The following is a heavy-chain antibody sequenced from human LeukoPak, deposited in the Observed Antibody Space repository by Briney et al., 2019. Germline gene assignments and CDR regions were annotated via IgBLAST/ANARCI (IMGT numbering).Heavy chain of an antibody. D-gene: IGHD6-19*01. CDR2: ISDSGGST. V-gene: IGHV3-23*01. CDR1: GFTFSRYG. Sequence: PGGSLRLSCAASGFTFSRYGMSWVRQAPGKGLEWVSGISDSGGSTYYTDSVKGRFTISRDNSKNTLYLQMNSLTAGDTAVYYCGKDQSSQWLVAPADYWGQGILVTVSS. CDR3: GKDQSSQWLVAPADY. J-gene: IGHJ4*02.